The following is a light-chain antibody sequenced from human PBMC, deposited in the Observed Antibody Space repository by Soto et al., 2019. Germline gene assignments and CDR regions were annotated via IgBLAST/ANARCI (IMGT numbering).Light chain of an antibody. J-gene: IGLJ2*01. CDR1: SSDVGGYDY. CDR3: SSFAGYNTYVV. CDR2: EVT. Sequence: QSALTQPPSASGSPGQSVTISCTGTSSDVGGYDYVSWYQQHPGKVPKLIIYEVTKRPSGVADRFSASKSGNTASLTVSGLQTEDEADYYCSSFAGYNTYVVFGGGTKLTVL. V-gene: IGLV2-8*01.